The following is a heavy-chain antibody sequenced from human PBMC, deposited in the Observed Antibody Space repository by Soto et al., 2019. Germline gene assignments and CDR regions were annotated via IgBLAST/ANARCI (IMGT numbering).Heavy chain of an antibody. D-gene: IGHD2-15*01. CDR1: GFTFSSYS. CDR3: ATGDGSYCSGGSCYPPYFDY. CDR2: ISSSSSTI. Sequence: GESLKISCAASGFTFSSYSMNWVRQAPGKGLEWVSYISSSSSTIYYADSVKGRFTISRDNAKNSLYLQMNSLRAEDTAVYYCATGDGSYCSGGSCYPPYFDYWGQGTLVTVSS. J-gene: IGHJ4*02. V-gene: IGHV3-48*01.